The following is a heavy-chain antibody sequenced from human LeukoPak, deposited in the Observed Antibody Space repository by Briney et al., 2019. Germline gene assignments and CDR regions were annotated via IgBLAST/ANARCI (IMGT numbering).Heavy chain of an antibody. J-gene: IGHJ4*02. CDR1: GFTFSSHG. CDR2: ISPSGDIT. V-gene: IGHV3-23*01. CDR3: ASTYGSSGHYFDY. D-gene: IGHD6-19*01. Sequence: PGGSLRLSCAGSGFTFSSHGMGWVRQAPGKGLEWVSGISPSGDITYYADSVKGRFTISRDNSKNTLYLQMNSLRAEDTAVYYCASTYGSSGHYFDYWGQGTLVTVSS.